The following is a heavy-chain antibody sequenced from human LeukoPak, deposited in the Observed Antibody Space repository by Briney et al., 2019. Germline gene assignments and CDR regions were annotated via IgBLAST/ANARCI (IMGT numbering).Heavy chain of an antibody. CDR2: ISSSSSYI. CDR1: GFTFSSYS. V-gene: IGHV3-21*01. J-gene: IGHJ6*02. D-gene: IGHD6-13*01. Sequence: GGSLRLSCAASGFTFSSYSMNWVRQAPGKGLEWVSSISSSSSYIYYADSVKGRFTISRDNAKNSLYLQMNSLRAEDTAVYYCARGGAAAGIVYYYYGMDVWGQGTTATVSS. CDR3: ARGGAAAGIVYYYYGMDV.